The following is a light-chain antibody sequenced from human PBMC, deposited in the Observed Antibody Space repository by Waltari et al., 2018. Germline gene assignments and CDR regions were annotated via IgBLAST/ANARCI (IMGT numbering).Light chain of an antibody. V-gene: IGLV5-45*03. Sequence: QAVLTQPSSLSASPGASASLTCTLRRDINIGAYRLYWSQQKPGSPPQYLLRYKSDSDKQQGSGVPSRFSGSKDASANAGILLISGLQSEDEADYYCMIWHSSAWVFGGGTKLTVL. CDR2: YKSDSDK. CDR1: RDINIGAYR. CDR3: MIWHSSAWV. J-gene: IGLJ3*02.